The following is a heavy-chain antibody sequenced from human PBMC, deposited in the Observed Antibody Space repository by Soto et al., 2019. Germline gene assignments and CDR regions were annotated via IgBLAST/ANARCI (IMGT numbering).Heavy chain of an antibody. D-gene: IGHD3-22*01. CDR3: ARLLYDSSGYYLDY. CDR1: GGTFSSYA. CDR2: IIPIFGTA. Sequence: PSVKVPCKASGGTFSSYAISWVRRAPGQGLEWMGGIIPIFGTANYAQKFQGRVTITADESTSTAYMELSSLRSEDTAVYYCARLLYDSSGYYLDYWGQGTLVTVSS. V-gene: IGHV1-69*01. J-gene: IGHJ4*02.